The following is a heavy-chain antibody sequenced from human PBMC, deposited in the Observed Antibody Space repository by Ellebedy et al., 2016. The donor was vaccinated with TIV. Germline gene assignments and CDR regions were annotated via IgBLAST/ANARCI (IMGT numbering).Heavy chain of an antibody. D-gene: IGHD3-10*01. J-gene: IGHJ4*02. CDR1: GGSISSVSYY. CDR3: ARGGGRARGVLGY. Sequence: MPSETLSLTCSVSGGSISSVSYYWGWIRQPPGKGLEWIGRIYYSGSTYYNPSLKCRATISIDTAKNQFSLNLTSGTAADTAVYYGARGGGRARGVLGYWGQGILVTVSA. CDR2: IYYSGST. V-gene: IGHV4-39*07.